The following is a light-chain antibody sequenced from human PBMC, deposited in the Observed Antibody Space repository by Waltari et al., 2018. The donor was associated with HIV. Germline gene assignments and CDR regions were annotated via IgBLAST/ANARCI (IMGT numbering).Light chain of an antibody. V-gene: IGLV1-47*01. CDR2: RND. CDR3: AAWDDSLSGFYV. Sequence: QSVLTQPPSASGTPGQRVTISCSGSNFNIGSNYVYWYQHVPGAAPKLLIYRNDQRPSGVPDRFSGSKSGTSASLAMSGLRSEDEADYDCAAWDDSLSGFYVLGTGTKVTVL. J-gene: IGLJ1*01. CDR1: NFNIGSNY.